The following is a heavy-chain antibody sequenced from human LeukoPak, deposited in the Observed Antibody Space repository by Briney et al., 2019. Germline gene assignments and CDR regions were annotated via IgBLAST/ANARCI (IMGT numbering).Heavy chain of an antibody. CDR1: GFTFSSYA. Sequence: GGSLRLSCAASGFTFSSYAMHWVRQAPGKGLEWVAVISYDGSNKYYADSVKGRFTISRDNSMNTLYLQMNSLRAEDTAVYYCAREAVAGTYYFDYWGQGTLVTVSS. D-gene: IGHD6-19*01. J-gene: IGHJ4*02. CDR2: ISYDGSNK. V-gene: IGHV3-30*04. CDR3: AREAVAGTYYFDY.